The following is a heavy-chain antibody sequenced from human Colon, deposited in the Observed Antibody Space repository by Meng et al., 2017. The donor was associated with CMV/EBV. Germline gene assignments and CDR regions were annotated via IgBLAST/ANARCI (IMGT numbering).Heavy chain of an antibody. CDR2: VYLGGTI. V-gene: IGHV4-4*02. CDR1: GGSITNRNL. Sequence: QVRLHPSGPSLWGPSGLLSLTCTVSGGSITNRNLWSWVRLPPGKGLEWIGEVYLGGTIHHHPSLQSRVTISLDKAKDHLSLKLASVTAADTAVYYCASLKDYDGRGYYYFESWGQGTLVTVSS. CDR3: ASLKDYDGRGYYYFES. D-gene: IGHD3-22*01. J-gene: IGHJ4*02.